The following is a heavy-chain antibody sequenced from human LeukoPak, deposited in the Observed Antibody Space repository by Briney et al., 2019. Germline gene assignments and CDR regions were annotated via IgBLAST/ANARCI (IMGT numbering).Heavy chain of an antibody. CDR3: ARHMVKGNYFDY. D-gene: IGHD5-18*01. CDR2: ISSSSSYI. J-gene: IGHJ4*02. Sequence: GGSLRLSCAASGFTFSSYSMNWVRQAPGKGLEWVSSISSSSSYIYYADSVKGRFTISRDNAKNSLYLQMNSLRAEGTAVCYCARHMVKGNYFDYWGQGTLVTVSS. V-gene: IGHV3-21*01. CDR1: GFTFSSYS.